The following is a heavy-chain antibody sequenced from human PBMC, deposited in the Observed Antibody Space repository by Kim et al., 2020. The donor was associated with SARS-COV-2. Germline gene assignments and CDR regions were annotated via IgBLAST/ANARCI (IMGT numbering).Heavy chain of an antibody. CDR3: AREAVAGSFDY. J-gene: IGHJ4*02. Sequence: KTRYAQKFQGRVSITRDTSATAAYVERSGLISEDTAVYYCAREAVAGSFDYWGQGALVTVSS. D-gene: IGHD6-19*01. V-gene: IGHV1-3*01. CDR2: KT.